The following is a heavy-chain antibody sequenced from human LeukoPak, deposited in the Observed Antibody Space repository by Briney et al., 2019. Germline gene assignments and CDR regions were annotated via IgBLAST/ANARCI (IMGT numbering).Heavy chain of an antibody. J-gene: IGHJ6*02. CDR1: GFTFSSYG. V-gene: IGHV3-33*01. Sequence: QPGGSLRLSCAASGFTFSSYGMHWVRQAPGKGLEWVAVIWYDGSNKYYADSVKGRFTISRDNSKNTLYLQMNSLRAEDTAVYYCATYPYSSSSNYYCYGMDVWGQGTTVTVSS. CDR2: IWYDGSNK. CDR3: ATYPYSSSSNYYCYGMDV. D-gene: IGHD6-13*01.